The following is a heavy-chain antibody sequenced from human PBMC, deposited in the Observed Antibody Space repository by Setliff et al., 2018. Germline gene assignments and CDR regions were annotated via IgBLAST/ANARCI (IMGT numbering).Heavy chain of an antibody. J-gene: IGHJ4*02. V-gene: IGHV1-24*01. CDR1: GYTLTELS. CDR2: FDPEDGET. CDR3: ATLAFTYYYDSSGYYPHDY. Sequence: ASVKVSCKVSGYTLTELSMHWVRQAPGKGLEWMGGFDPEDGETIYAQKFQGRVTMTEDTSTDTAYMELSSLRSEDTAVYYCATLAFTYYYDSSGYYPHDYWGQGTQVTV. D-gene: IGHD3-22*01.